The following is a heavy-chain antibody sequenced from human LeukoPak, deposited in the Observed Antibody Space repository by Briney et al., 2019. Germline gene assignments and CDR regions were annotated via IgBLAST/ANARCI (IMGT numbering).Heavy chain of an antibody. CDR1: GYSISSDYY. CDR2: IYHTGST. D-gene: IGHD5-12*01. J-gene: IGHJ4*02. CDR3: ARDFAMYSGYSWAAPYYFDY. Sequence: SETLSLTCTVSGYSISSDYYWGWIRQPPGKGLEWIGTIYHTGSTDYNPSLKSRVTISVDTSKNQFSLKLSSVTAADTAVYYCARDFAMYSGYSWAAPYYFDYWGQGTLVTVSS. V-gene: IGHV4-38-2*02.